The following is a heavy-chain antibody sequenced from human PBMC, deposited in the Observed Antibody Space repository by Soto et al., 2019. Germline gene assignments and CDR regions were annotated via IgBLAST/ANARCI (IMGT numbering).Heavy chain of an antibody. D-gene: IGHD5-18*01. Sequence: QVQLVESGGGVVQPGRSLRISCAASGFTFSSYGMHWVRQAPGKGLEWVAVIWYDGSNKYYADSVKGRFTISRDNSKNTLYLQMNSQRAEDTAVDYCAREGGTAMAAGYSYYGMDVWGQGTTVSVSS. CDR2: IWYDGSNK. CDR3: AREGGTAMAAGYSYYGMDV. V-gene: IGHV3-33*01. CDR1: GFTFSSYG. J-gene: IGHJ6*02.